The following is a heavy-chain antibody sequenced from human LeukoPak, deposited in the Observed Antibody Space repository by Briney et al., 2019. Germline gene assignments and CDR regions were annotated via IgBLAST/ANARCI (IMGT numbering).Heavy chain of an antibody. CDR3: ARGPGEVTRESFDY. Sequence: SSETLSLACTVSGGSISSSYWSWIRQSAGKRLEWIGRIYSSGSTDYTPSLKSRGTMSVDTSKNQFSLKLTSVTAADTAVYYCARGPGEVTRESFDYWGQGTLVTVS. CDR1: GGSISSSY. J-gene: IGHJ4*02. CDR2: IYSSGST. D-gene: IGHD4-17*01. V-gene: IGHV4-4*07.